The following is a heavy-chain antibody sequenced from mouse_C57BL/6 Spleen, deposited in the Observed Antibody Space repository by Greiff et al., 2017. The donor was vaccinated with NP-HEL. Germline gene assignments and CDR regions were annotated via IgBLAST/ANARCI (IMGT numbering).Heavy chain of an antibody. D-gene: IGHD1-1*01. CDR1: GYTFTSYW. CDR3: ARGDTTVVAYYAMDY. V-gene: IGHV1-52*01. Sequence: QVQLKQPGAELVRPGSSVKLSCKASGYTFTSYWMHWVKQRPIQGLEWIGNIDPSDSETHYNQKFKDKATLTVDKSSSTAYMQLSSLTSEDSAVYYCARGDTTVVAYYAMDYWGQGTSVTVSS. J-gene: IGHJ4*01. CDR2: IDPSDSET.